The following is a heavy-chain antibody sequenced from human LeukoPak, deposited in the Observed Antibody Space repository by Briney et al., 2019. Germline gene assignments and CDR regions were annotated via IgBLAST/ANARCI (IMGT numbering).Heavy chain of an antibody. CDR1: GFTFSSYA. Sequence: GGSLRLSCAASGFTFSSYAMTWVRQAPGKGLEWVSTITAGGDYTYYADSVKGRFTISRDNSKNTPYLQMNSLRDEDTAVYYCVKVKFEGSDYYPHGSSFDYWGQGSLVTVSS. J-gene: IGHJ4*02. CDR2: ITAGGDYT. D-gene: IGHD3-22*01. V-gene: IGHV3-23*01. CDR3: VKVKFEGSDYYPHGSSFDY.